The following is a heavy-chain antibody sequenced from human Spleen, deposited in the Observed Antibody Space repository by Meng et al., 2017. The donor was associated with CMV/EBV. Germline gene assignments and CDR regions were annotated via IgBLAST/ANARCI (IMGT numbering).Heavy chain of an antibody. D-gene: IGHD6-19*01. CDR3: VRSSGWSRFDY. V-gene: IGHV1-2*02. CDR2: VNSNNDAT. J-gene: IGHJ4*02. CDR1: GYTFTGYY. Sequence: QVQLVQSGAEVKKPGASVKVSCKASGYTFTGYYMHWVRQAPGQGLEWMGWVNSNNDATKYARKFQGRVSMTRDTSSSTAHMELRRLMSDDTAVYYCVRSSGWSRFDYWGQGTLVTVSS.